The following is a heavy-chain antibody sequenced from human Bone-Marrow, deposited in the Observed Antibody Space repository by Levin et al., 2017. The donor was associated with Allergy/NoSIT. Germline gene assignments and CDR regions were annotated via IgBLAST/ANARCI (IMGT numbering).Heavy chain of an antibody. Sequence: GGSLRLSCTASEFTFSDYAMHWVRQAPGKGLEWLAVISYDGSNKYYADSVKGRFSISRDNAKNTLYLQMGSLRPDDTAVYYCARVFVPTAMEGLEYWGQGTLVAVSS. D-gene: IGHD2-2*01. CDR2: ISYDGSNK. V-gene: IGHV3-30-3*01. J-gene: IGHJ4*02. CDR3: ARVFVPTAMEGLEY. CDR1: EFTFSDYA.